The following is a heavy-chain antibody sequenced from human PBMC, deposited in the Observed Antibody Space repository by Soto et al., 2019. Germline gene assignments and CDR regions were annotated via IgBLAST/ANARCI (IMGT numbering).Heavy chain of an antibody. CDR2: IIPIFGTA. V-gene: IGHV1-69*13. Sequence: ASVKVSCKASGYTFTSYYMHWVRQAPGQGLEWMGGIIPIFGTANYAQKFQARVTITADESTSTAYMELSSLRSEDTAVYYCARDRGPSSGYYPYWFDPWGQGTLVTVSS. J-gene: IGHJ5*02. CDR1: GYTFTSYY. D-gene: IGHD3-22*01. CDR3: ARDRGPSSGYYPYWFDP.